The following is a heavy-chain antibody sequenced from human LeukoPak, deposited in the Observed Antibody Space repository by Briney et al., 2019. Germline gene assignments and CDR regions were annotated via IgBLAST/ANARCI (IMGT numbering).Heavy chain of an antibody. J-gene: IGHJ3*02. Sequence: SETLSLACTVSGGSISGYYWSWIRQPPGKALEWIGYIYSGSTDYNPSLKSRVTISMDTSKNQFSLNLNSLTAADTAVYYCARYRAFDIWGQGTMVTVSS. V-gene: IGHV4-59*01. CDR3: ARYRAFDI. CDR2: IYSGST. CDR1: GGSISGYY.